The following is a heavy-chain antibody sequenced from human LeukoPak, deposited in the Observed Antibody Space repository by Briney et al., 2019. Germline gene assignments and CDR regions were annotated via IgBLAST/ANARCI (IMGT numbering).Heavy chain of an antibody. CDR1: GFTFNNYG. J-gene: IGHJ4*02. Sequence: GGSLRLSCAASGFTFNNYGMHWVRQAPGKGLEWLAFIRYDGSNTYYADSVRGRFTVSRDDSKNTLYLQMNSLRGDDTAVYYCAKDGTSYYYIYYWGQGTLVTVSS. CDR3: AKDGTSYYYIYY. V-gene: IGHV3-30*02. CDR2: IRYDGSNT. D-gene: IGHD2/OR15-2a*01.